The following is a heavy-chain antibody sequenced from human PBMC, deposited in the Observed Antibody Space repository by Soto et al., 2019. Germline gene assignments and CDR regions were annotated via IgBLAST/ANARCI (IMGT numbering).Heavy chain of an antibody. CDR2: IRSKANSYAT. V-gene: IGHV3-73*01. CDR3: AKYGTRVEWLRFSHGMDV. Sequence: GGSLRLSCEASGFTFSGSAIHWVRQASGKGLEWVGRIRSKANSYATAYAASVKGRFTISRDDSKNTAYLQMNSLKTEDTAVYYCAKYGTRVEWLRFSHGMDVWGQGTTVTVSS. CDR1: GFTFSGSA. D-gene: IGHD5-12*01. J-gene: IGHJ6*02.